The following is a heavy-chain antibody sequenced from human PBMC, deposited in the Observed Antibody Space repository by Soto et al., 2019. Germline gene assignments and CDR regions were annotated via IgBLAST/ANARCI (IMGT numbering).Heavy chain of an antibody. D-gene: IGHD2-2*01. CDR3: ARDSRNIVVVPAAPAGNWFDP. J-gene: IGHJ5*02. Sequence: RASVKVSCKASGXTFTSSAVQWVRQARGQRLEWMGGIIPIFGTANYAQKFQGRVTITADESTSTAYMELSSLRSEDTAVYYCARDSRNIVVVPAAPAGNWFDPWGQGTLVTVSS. CDR2: IIPIFGTA. V-gene: IGHV1-69*13. CDR1: GXTFTSSA.